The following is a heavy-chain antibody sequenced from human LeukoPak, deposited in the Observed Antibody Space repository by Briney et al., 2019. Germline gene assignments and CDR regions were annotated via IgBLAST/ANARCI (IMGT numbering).Heavy chain of an antibody. CDR2: IKQDGSEK. D-gene: IGHD1-26*01. CDR1: GFTFSSYA. J-gene: IGHJ4*02. Sequence: PGGSLRLSCAASGFTFSSYAMSWVRQAPGKGLEWVANIKQDGSEKYYVDSVKGRFTISRDNAKNSLYLQMNSLRAEDTALYYCAKDNRELPYYFDYWGQGTLVTVSS. CDR3: AKDNRELPYYFDY. V-gene: IGHV3-7*03.